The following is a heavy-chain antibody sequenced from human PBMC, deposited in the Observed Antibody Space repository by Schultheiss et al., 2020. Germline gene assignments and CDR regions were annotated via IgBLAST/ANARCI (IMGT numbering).Heavy chain of an antibody. Sequence: GGSLRLSCVASGFTFSSYWMHWVRQAPGKGLVWVSRIKSDGSSTSYADSVKGRFTISRDNAKNTLYLQMNSLRAEDTAVYYCARDDYYDSSGYYRYDAFDIWGQGTMVTVSS. D-gene: IGHD3-22*01. CDR2: IKSDGSST. V-gene: IGHV3-74*01. CDR3: ARDDYYDSSGYYRYDAFDI. CDR1: GFTFSSYW. J-gene: IGHJ3*02.